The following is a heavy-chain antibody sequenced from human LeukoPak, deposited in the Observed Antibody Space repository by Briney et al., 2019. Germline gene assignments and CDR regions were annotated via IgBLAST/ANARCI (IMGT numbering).Heavy chain of an antibody. CDR2: MNPNSGNT. V-gene: IGHV1-8*01. CDR3: ARVGPYSSSGYIKDY. J-gene: IGHJ4*02. D-gene: IGHD6-13*01. CDR1: GYTFTSYD. Sequence: ASVKVSCTASGYTFTSYDINWVRQATGQGLEWMGWMNPNSGNTGYAQKFQGRVTMTRNTSISTAYMALSSLRSEDTAVYYCARVGPYSSSGYIKDYWGQGTLVTVSS.